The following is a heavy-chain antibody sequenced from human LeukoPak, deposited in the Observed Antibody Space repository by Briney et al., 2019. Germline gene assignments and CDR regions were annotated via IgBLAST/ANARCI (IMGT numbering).Heavy chain of an antibody. CDR1: GLIFNRHW. V-gene: IGHV3-7*03. J-gene: IGHJ4*02. CDR2: INQGGGER. Sequence: GGSLRLSCAASGLIFNRHWMNWVRQAPGKGLEWVANINQGGGERNYVDSVKGRFTISRDDAKNSLYLQLNSLRVEDTAIYYCARGPDYGARTDFLDYWGQGALVPVSS. CDR3: ARGPDYGARTDFLDY. D-gene: IGHD4-17*01.